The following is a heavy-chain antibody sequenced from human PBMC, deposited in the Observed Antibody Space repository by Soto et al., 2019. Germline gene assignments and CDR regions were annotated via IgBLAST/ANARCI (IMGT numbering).Heavy chain of an antibody. Sequence: QVQLVQSGAEVKKPGSSVKVSCKASGGTFSSYAISWVRQAPGQGLECMGGIIPIFGTANYAQKFQGRVTITADESTSTAYMELSSLRSEDTAVYYCARETRFTIFGVESTGYFDYWGQGTLVTVSS. CDR2: IIPIFGTA. J-gene: IGHJ4*02. V-gene: IGHV1-69*01. CDR3: ARETRFTIFGVESTGYFDY. CDR1: GGTFSSYA. D-gene: IGHD3-3*01.